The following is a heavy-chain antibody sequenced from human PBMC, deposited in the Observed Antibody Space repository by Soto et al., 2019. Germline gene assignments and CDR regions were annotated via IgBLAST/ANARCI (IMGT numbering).Heavy chain of an antibody. J-gene: IGHJ4*02. V-gene: IGHV3-23*01. CDR3: ARWSYLDY. Sequence: GSLRLSCAASGFSFGSYALSWVRQAPGKGLEWVSTSSGSDGKTFYADSVKGRFSISRDTSQSTLYLQMNSLRADYTAMYYCARWSYLDYWGQGTRVTVSS. CDR2: SSGSDGKT. D-gene: IGHD3-3*01. CDR1: GFSFGSYA.